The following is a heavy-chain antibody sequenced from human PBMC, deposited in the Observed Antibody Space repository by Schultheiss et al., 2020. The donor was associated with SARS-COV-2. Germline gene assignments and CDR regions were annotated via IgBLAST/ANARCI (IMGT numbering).Heavy chain of an antibody. J-gene: IGHJ4*02. D-gene: IGHD6-13*01. CDR1: GFTFSSYA. CDR2: IKSKTDGGTT. Sequence: GGSLRLSCAASGFTFSSYAMSWVRQAPGKGLEWVGRIKSKTDGGTTDYAAPVKGRFTISRDDSKNTLYLQMNSLKTEDTAVYYCTTEGVEQQLVRDYWGQGTLVTVSS. CDR3: TTEGVEQQLVRDY. V-gene: IGHV3-15*01.